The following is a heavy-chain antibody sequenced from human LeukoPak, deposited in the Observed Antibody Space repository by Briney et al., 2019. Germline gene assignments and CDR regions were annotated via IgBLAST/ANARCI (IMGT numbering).Heavy chain of an antibody. CDR2: ISWNTDRI. CDR3: AKDVRSNLVGADTLDL. Sequence: GGSLGLSCAASGLTFDDYAMHWVRQAPGKGLEWVSGISWNTDRIGYADSVKGRFTISRDNAKNSLYLQMNSLRAEDTALYFCAKDVRSNLVGADTLDLWGQGTMVTVSS. CDR1: GLTFDDYA. V-gene: IGHV3-9*01. D-gene: IGHD3-10*01. J-gene: IGHJ3*01.